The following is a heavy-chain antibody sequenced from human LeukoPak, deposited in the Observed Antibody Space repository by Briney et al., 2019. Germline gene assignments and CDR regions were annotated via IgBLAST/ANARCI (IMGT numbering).Heavy chain of an antibody. CDR2: ISSSSSTI. CDR1: AFPFSSYN. CDR3: ASREGPGRGMDV. V-gene: IGHV3-48*02. D-gene: IGHD5-24*01. Sequence: PGGSLRLSCAASAFPFSSYNMNWVRQAPGKGLEWVSYISSSSSTIFYANSVKGRFTISRDNAKNSLFLQMNSLRDEDTAVYYCASREGPGRGMDVWGQGTTVTVSS. J-gene: IGHJ6*02.